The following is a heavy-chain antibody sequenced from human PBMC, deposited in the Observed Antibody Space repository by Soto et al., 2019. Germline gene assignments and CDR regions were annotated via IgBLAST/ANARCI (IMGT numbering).Heavy chain of an antibody. D-gene: IGHD2-15*01. V-gene: IGHV3-11*01. J-gene: IGHJ3*02. CDR2: ISSSGSTI. CDR1: GFTFSDYY. CDR3: ARDLLDCSGGSCYRNDAFDI. Sequence: QVQLVESGGGLVKPGGSLRLSCAASGFTFSDYYMSWIRQAPGKGLEWVSYISSSGSTIYYADSVKGRFTIPRDNAKNSLYLQMNSLRAEDTAVYYCARDLLDCSGGSCYRNDAFDIWGQGTMVTVSS.